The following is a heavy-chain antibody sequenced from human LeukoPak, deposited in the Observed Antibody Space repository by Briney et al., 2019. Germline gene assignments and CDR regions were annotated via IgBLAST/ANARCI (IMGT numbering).Heavy chain of an antibody. CDR2: ISTDGTTI. CDR1: GFTFSSYS. D-gene: IGHD3-10*01. Sequence: PGGSLRLSCAASGFTFSSYSMNWVRQAPGKGLVWVSRISTDGTTINYADSVKGRFTISRDNAKNTLYLQMNSLTAEDTAMYYCARGPRTSGSYYNGDYWGQGTLVTVSS. J-gene: IGHJ4*02. V-gene: IGHV3-74*01. CDR3: ARGPRTSGSYYNGDY.